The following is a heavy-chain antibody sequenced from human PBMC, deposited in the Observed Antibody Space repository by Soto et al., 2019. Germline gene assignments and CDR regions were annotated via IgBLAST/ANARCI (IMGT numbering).Heavy chain of an antibody. CDR3: ARDLVYNWNPFGMDV. CDR1: GFTFSSYS. CDR2: ISSSSSTI. Sequence: QPGGSLRLSCAASGFTFSSYSMNWVRQAPGKGLEWVSYISSSSSTIYHADSVKGRFTISRDNAKNSLYLQMNSLRDEDTAVYYCARDLVYNWNPFGMDVWGQGTTVTVSS. V-gene: IGHV3-48*02. J-gene: IGHJ6*02. D-gene: IGHD1-20*01.